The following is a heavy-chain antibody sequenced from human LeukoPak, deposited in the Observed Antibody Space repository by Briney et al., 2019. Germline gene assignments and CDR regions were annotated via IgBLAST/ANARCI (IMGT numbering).Heavy chain of an antibody. Sequence: PGGSLRLSCAASGFTVSSNYMSWVRQAPGKGLEWVSVIYSGGSTYYADSVKGRFTISRDNSKNTLYLQMNSLRAEDTAVYYCAREGYDILTGLYYFDYWGQGTLVTVSS. J-gene: IGHJ4*02. CDR3: AREGYDILTGLYYFDY. V-gene: IGHV3-66*01. CDR1: GFTVSSNY. CDR2: IYSGGST. D-gene: IGHD3-9*01.